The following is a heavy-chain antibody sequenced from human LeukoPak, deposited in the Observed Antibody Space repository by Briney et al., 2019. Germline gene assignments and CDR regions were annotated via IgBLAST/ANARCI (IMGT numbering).Heavy chain of an antibody. CDR1: GYTFTSYD. J-gene: IGHJ4*02. CDR2: MNPNSGNT. CDR3: VRCGSGSFPDY. Sequence: ASVKVSCKAFGYTFTSYDINWVRQATGQGLEWMGWMNPNSGNTGYAQKFQGRVTMTRNTSISTAYTELSSLRSEDTAVYYCVRCGSGSFPDYWGQGTLVTVSS. V-gene: IGHV1-8*01. D-gene: IGHD3-10*01.